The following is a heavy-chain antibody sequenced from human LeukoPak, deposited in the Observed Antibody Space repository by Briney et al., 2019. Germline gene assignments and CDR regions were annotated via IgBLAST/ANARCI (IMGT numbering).Heavy chain of an antibody. J-gene: IGHJ5*02. D-gene: IGHD3-16*02. Sequence: SETLSLTCTVSGGSISRYSWSWIRQPAGKGLEWIGRIYISGSTNYNPSLKSRVTMSVDTSKNQFSLKLTSVTAADTAVYYCARDIVLPARFDPWGQGTLVTVSS. CDR3: ARDIVLPARFDP. CDR2: IYISGST. V-gene: IGHV4-4*07. CDR1: GGSISRYS.